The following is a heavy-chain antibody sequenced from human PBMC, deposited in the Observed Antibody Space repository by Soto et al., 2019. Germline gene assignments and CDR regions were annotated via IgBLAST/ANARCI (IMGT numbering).Heavy chain of an antibody. CDR1: GYSFTNND. J-gene: IGHJ5*02. CDR3: ARMETFGSLNWFDP. D-gene: IGHD3-16*01. CDR2: MNPGSGDT. V-gene: IGHV1-8*01. Sequence: ASVKVSCKASGYSFTNNDVSWVRQATGQGLEWMGWMNPGSGDTGYAQKFQGRVTMTRDISITTAYMELSSLRSDDTAIYYCARMETFGSLNWFDPWGQGTLVTVSS.